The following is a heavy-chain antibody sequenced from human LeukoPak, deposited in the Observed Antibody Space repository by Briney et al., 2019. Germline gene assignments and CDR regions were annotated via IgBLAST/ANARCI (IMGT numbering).Heavy chain of an antibody. D-gene: IGHD3-10*01. J-gene: IGHJ4*02. CDR1: GGSISSYY. CDR2: IYYSGST. Sequence: KTSETLSLTCTVSGGSISSYYWSWIRQPPGKGLEWLGYIYYSGSTNYNPSLKSRVTISVDTSKNQFSLKLSSVTAADTAVYYCARTHAVGKGSGSYSPFDYWGQGTLVTVSS. V-gene: IGHV4-59*12. CDR3: ARTHAVGKGSGSYSPFDY.